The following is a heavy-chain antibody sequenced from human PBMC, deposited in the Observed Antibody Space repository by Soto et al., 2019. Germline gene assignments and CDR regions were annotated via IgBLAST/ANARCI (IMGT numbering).Heavy chain of an antibody. D-gene: IGHD2-21*01. V-gene: IGHV4-59*01. CDR1: GGSISDYY. CDR3: AREVRDGTTWYFDY. Sequence: PSETLSLTCTVSGGSISDYYWSWIRQPPGKGLEWIGYVHYSGSTNYNPSFHTRVTLSVDKSKNQFALKLTSVTAADTAVYYCAREVRDGTTWYFDYWGQGTLVTVSS. J-gene: IGHJ4*02. CDR2: VHYSGST.